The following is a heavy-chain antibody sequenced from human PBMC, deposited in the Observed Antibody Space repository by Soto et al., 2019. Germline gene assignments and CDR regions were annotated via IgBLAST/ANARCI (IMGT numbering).Heavy chain of an antibody. J-gene: IGHJ4*02. D-gene: IGHD3-16*01. CDR1: GGSISSYY. Sequence: ASETLSLTCTVSGGSISSYYWSWIRQPPGKGLEWIGYIYYSGSTNYNPSLKSRVTISADTSKNQFSLKLSSVTAADTAVYYCARHWGFWADFWGQGTLVTVSS. V-gene: IGHV4-59*08. CDR3: ARHWGFWADF. CDR2: IYYSGST.